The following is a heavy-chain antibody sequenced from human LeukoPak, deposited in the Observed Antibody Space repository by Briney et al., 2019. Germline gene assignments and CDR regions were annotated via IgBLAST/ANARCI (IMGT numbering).Heavy chain of an antibody. CDR1: GFTFSNSA. D-gene: IGHD3-22*01. CDR2: ISGSGGST. V-gene: IGHV3-23*01. J-gene: IGHJ4*02. Sequence: GGSLRLSCAASGFTFSNSAMSWVRQAPGKRLEWVSAISGSGGSTYYADSVKGRFTISRDNSKNTVYLQINSLRGEDTAIYYCAIYYDRNGSPPGGIDHWGQGTLVTVSS. CDR3: AIYYDRNGSPPGGIDH.